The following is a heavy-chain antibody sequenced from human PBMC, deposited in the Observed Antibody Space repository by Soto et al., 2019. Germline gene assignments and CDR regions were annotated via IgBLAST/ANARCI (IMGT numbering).Heavy chain of an antibody. D-gene: IGHD3-10*01. CDR1: SGSISSVGYY. V-gene: IGHV4-31*03. CDR2: VYYSGST. CDR3: ARVVGGYFDY. Sequence: QVQLQESGPGLVKPSQTLSLTCTVSSGSISSVGYYWNWIRQHPGKGLEWIGYVYYSGSTYFNPSLKSRVTITVDTSKNQFSLELSSVTAADTAVYYCARVVGGYFDYWGQGTLVTVSS. J-gene: IGHJ4*02.